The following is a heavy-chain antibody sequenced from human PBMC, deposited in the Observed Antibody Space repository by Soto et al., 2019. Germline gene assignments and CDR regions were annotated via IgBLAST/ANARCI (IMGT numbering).Heavy chain of an antibody. V-gene: IGHV3-49*04. CDR1: GLTFGDYA. Sequence: PGGSLRLSCTASGLTFGDYAMSWVRQAPGKGLEWVGFIRSKAYGGTTEYAASVKGRFTISRDDSKSIAYLQMNSLKTEDTAVYYCRGYDSSGYSPGFDAFDIWGQGTMVTVSS. J-gene: IGHJ3*02. CDR3: RGYDSSGYSPGFDAFDI. D-gene: IGHD3-22*01. CDR2: IRSKAYGGTT.